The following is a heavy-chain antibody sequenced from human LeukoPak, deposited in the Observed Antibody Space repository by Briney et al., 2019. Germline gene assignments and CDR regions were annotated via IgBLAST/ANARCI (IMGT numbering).Heavy chain of an antibody. V-gene: IGHV3-9*01. CDR3: AKDIPPYYYDSSGNRGFDY. CDR1: GFTFDDYA. CDR2: ISWNSGNI. J-gene: IGHJ4*02. Sequence: GGSLRLSCAASGFTFDDYAMHWVRQAPGKGLEWVSGISWNSGNIGYADSVKGRFTISRDNAKNSLYLQMNSLRAEDTALYYCAKDIPPYYYDSSGNRGFDYWGQGTLVTVSS. D-gene: IGHD3-22*01.